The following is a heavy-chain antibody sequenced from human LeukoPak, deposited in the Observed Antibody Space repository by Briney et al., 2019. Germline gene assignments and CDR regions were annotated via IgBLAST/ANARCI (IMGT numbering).Heavy chain of an antibody. CDR3: ARGWERRGGFDY. V-gene: IGHV1-2*02. D-gene: IGHD1-1*01. J-gene: IGHJ4*02. CDR2: INPNSGGT. Sequence: ASVKVSCKASGYTFTSYAMNRVRQAPGQGVEGMGWINPNSGGTNYAQKSQGRVTMTTDTSTSTAYMELRSLRSDDTAVYYCARGWERRGGFDYWGQGTLVTVSS. CDR1: GYTFTSYA.